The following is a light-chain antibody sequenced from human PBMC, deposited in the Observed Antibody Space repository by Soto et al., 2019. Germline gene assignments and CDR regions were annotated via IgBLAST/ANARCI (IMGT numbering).Light chain of an antibody. CDR1: QSVSHN. Sequence: EIVMTQSPATLSVSPGERATLSCRTSQSVSHNLAWYQQKPGQAPRLLIFGASTRAPGIPARFSGSGSGTEFTLTISRLQSEDFAVYYCQQYTNWPPWTFGQGNKVEIK. CDR3: QQYTNWPPWT. J-gene: IGKJ1*01. V-gene: IGKV3-15*01. CDR2: GAS.